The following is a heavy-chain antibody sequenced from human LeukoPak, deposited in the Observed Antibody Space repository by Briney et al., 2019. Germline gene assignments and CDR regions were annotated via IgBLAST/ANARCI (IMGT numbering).Heavy chain of an antibody. D-gene: IGHD1-26*01. V-gene: IGHV1-8*02. CDR1: GYTFTNYG. J-gene: IGHJ6*03. CDR2: MNPNSGNT. CDR3: ARGRYSGSYYIWGHYYYYYMDV. Sequence: GASVKVSCKASGYTFTNYGISWVRQAPGQGLEWMGWMNPNSGNTGYAQKLQGRVTMTRNTSISTAYMELSRLRSEDTAVYYCARGRYSGSYYIWGHYYYYYMDVWGKGTTVTISS.